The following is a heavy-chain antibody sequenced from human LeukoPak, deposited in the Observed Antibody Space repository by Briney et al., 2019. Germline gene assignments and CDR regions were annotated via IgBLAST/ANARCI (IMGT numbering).Heavy chain of an antibody. Sequence: SETLSLTCTVSDDSISNYFWSWIRQSPGQGLEWIGYISTSGRTNYNPSLESRVSISVATSKNQFSLKLRSMTAADTAVYYCARLLRWSEDGFDIWGQGTMVSASS. J-gene: IGHJ3*02. CDR3: ARLLRWSEDGFDI. CDR1: DDSISNYF. D-gene: IGHD2-15*01. V-gene: IGHV4-4*09. CDR2: ISTSGRT.